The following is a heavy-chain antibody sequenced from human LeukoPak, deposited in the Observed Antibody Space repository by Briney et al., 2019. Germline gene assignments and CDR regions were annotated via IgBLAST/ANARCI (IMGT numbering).Heavy chain of an antibody. V-gene: IGHV3-23*01. CDR3: ATGYCSGGGCYPRGAFDI. Sequence: GGSLTLSCAASGFTFSNYAMSWVRQAPGKGLEWVSGISTSGGNTLYADSVKGRFTISRDNSKNTLFLQMSSLRAEDTAVYYSATGYCSGGGCYPRGAFDIWGQGTMVTVSS. CDR1: GFTFSNYA. J-gene: IGHJ3*02. D-gene: IGHD2-15*01. CDR2: ISTSGGNT.